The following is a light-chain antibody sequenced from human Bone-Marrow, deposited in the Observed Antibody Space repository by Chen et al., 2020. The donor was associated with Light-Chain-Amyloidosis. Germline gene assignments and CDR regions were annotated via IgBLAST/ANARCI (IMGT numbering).Light chain of an antibody. CDR1: QSIRGN. J-gene: IGKJ1*01. CDR2: GAS. Sequence: VMTQSPVALSVSPGDTATLSCRASQSIRGNLAWYQQRPGQAPRLLIYGASARATGIPARFSGSGFETDFTLTISTIQSEDCAVYYCQQYNNWPLTVGQGTRVDIK. V-gene: IGKV3-15*01. CDR3: QQYNNWPLT.